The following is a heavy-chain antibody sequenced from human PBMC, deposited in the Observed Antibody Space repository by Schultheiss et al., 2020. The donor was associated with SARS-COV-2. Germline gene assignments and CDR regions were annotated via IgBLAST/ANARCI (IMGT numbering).Heavy chain of an antibody. V-gene: IGHV3-64*04. CDR3: AKDRPLYSGYDALFDY. J-gene: IGHJ4*02. D-gene: IGHD5-12*01. Sequence: GGSLRLSCAASGFTFSSYAMHWVRQAPGKGLEYVSAISSNGGSTYYADSVKGRFTISRDNSKNTLYLQMNSLRAEDTAVYYCAKDRPLYSGYDALFDYWGQGTLVTVSS. CDR2: ISSNGGST. CDR1: GFTFSSYA.